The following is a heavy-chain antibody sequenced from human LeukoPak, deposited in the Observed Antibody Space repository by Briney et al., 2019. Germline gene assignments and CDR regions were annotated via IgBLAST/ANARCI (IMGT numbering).Heavy chain of an antibody. V-gene: IGHV4-39*01. J-gene: IGHJ4*02. Sequence: SETLSLTCSVSGGSISNSRFYWDWIRQSPEKGLEWIGSVFYTGSTYYNPSLKSRVSISVDTSKSQFSLRLSSVTAADTAVYYCARLLSYWGQGTLVTVSS. CDR2: VFYTGST. CDR3: ARLLSY. D-gene: IGHD2/OR15-2a*01. CDR1: GGSISNSRFY.